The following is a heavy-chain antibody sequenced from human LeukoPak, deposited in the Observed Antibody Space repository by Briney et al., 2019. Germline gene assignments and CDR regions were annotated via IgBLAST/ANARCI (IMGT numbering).Heavy chain of an antibody. Sequence: GGSLRLSCAASGFTFSSYGMHWVRQAPGKGLEWVAVISYDGSNKYYADSVKGRFTISRDNSKNTLYLQMNSLRAEDTAVYYCASPLLRYPRKDVWGQGTTVTVSS. CDR2: ISYDGSNK. CDR3: ASPLLRYPRKDV. V-gene: IGHV3-30*03. J-gene: IGHJ6*02. D-gene: IGHD3-9*01. CDR1: GFTFSSYG.